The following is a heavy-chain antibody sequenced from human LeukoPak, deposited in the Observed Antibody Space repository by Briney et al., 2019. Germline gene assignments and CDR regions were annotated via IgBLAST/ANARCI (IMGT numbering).Heavy chain of an antibody. V-gene: IGHV4-39*07. CDR3: ARRRRIGPAGGDGMDV. CDR1: GGSISSSSYY. CDR2: IYYSGST. D-gene: IGHD2-2*01. Sequence: PSETLSLTCTVSGGSISSSSYYWGWIRQPPGKGLEWIGSIYYSGSTYYNPSLKSRVTISADTSENQFSLRLDSVTAADTATYYCARRRRIGPAGGDGMDVWGLGTTVTVSS. J-gene: IGHJ6*02.